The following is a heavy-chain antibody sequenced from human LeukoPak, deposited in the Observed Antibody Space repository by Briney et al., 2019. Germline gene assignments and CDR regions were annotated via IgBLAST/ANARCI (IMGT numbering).Heavy chain of an antibody. V-gene: IGHV3-21*01. Sequence: GGSLRLSCAASGFTFSSYSMNWVRQAPGMGLEWVSSISSSSSYIYYADSVKGRFTISRDNAKNSLYLQMNSLRAEDTAVYYCARDLGGVESEGGWAFDIWGQGTMVTVSS. J-gene: IGHJ3*02. CDR3: ARDLGGVESEGGWAFDI. CDR1: GFTFSSYS. CDR2: ISSSSSYI. D-gene: IGHD2-8*02.